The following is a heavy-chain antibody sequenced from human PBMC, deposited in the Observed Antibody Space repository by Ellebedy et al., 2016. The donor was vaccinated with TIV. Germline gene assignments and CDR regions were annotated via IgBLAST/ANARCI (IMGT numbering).Heavy chain of an antibody. CDR3: ARHSVRGWKREYFDS. CDR2: IFYSGLS. CDR1: GGSISGYY. J-gene: IGHJ4*02. D-gene: IGHD6-19*01. Sequence: MPSETLSLTCTVSGGSISGYYWSWIRQFPGKGLEWIGYIFYSGLSNYNPSLKSRVTISVDTSKNHFSLRLTSLTAADTDVYYCARHSVRGWKREYFDSWGQGTLVTVSS. V-gene: IGHV4-59*08.